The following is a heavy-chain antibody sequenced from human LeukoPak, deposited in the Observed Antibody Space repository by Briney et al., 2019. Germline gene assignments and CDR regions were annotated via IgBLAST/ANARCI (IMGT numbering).Heavy chain of an antibody. Sequence: SVKVSCKASGFTFTSTAVQWVRQARGQRLEWIGWILVGSGNTNYTQMFQERVTLTWDVSTSTAYMVLSSLRSEDTAIYYCASDPPYTSSSAWWGQGTLVTVSS. J-gene: IGHJ4*02. CDR3: ASDPPYTSSSAW. D-gene: IGHD2-2*01. V-gene: IGHV1-58*01. CDR2: ILVGSGNT. CDR1: GFTFTSTA.